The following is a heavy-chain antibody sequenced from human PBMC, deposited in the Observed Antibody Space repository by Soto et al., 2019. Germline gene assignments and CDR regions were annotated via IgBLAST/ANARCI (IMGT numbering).Heavy chain of an antibody. J-gene: IGHJ4*02. Sequence: GGSLRLSCAASAFTFNNYAMSWVRQAPGKGLEWVSGIGGSGRTTYYADSVKGRFTISRDNSNNTLFLQMNSLRAEDTAVYYCAKSRYSDSSGDFYDYWGQGTLVTVSS. CDR3: AKSRYSDSSGDFYDY. CDR1: AFTFNNYA. V-gene: IGHV3-23*01. CDR2: IGGSGRTT. D-gene: IGHD3-22*01.